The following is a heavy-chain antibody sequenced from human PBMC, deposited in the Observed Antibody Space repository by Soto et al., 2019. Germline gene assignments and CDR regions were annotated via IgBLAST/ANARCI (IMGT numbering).Heavy chain of an antibody. J-gene: IGHJ4*02. CDR2: INAGNGNT. Sequence: QVQLVQSGAEVKKPGASVKVSCKASGYTFTSYAMHWVRQAPGQRLEWMGWINAGNGNTKYSQKFQGTVTITRDTSASTADMELSSLRSEDTAVYYCARGPGGPDGPGDYWGQGTLVTVYS. CDR1: GYTFTSYA. V-gene: IGHV1-3*01. D-gene: IGHD2-15*01. CDR3: ARGPGGPDGPGDY.